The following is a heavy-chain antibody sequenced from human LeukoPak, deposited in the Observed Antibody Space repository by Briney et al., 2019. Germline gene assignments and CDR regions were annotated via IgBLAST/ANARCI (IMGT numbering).Heavy chain of an antibody. V-gene: IGHV4-34*01. D-gene: IGHD2-2*02. CDR1: GGSFSGYY. J-gene: IGHJ4*02. CDR3: ARVPLIVVVPAAIPDYFDY. Sequence: QPSETLSLTCAVYGGSFSGYYWSWIRQPPGKGLEWIGEINHSGSTNYNPSLKSRVTISVDTSKNQFSLKLSSVTAADTAVYYCARVPLIVVVPAAIPDYFDYWGQGTLVTVSS. CDR2: INHSGST.